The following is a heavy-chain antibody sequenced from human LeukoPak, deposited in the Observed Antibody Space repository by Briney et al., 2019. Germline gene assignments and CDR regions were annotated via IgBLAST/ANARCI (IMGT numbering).Heavy chain of an antibody. CDR3: ARDEYGSAAGIFN. CDR2: IYSGGST. J-gene: IGHJ4*02. V-gene: IGHV3-53*01. CDR1: GFTVSSNY. Sequence: GGSLRLSCAASGFTVSSNYMSWVRQAPGKGLEWVSVIYSGGSTYYADSVKGRFTISRDNSKNTLYLQMNSLRAEDTAVYYCARDEYGSAAGIFNWGQGTLVTVSS. D-gene: IGHD6-13*01.